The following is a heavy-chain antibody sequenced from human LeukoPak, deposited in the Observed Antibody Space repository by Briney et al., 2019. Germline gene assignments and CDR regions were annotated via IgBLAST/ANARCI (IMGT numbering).Heavy chain of an antibody. V-gene: IGHV4-34*01. CDR3: ARRPYGDYRIWFSYYYYYMDV. CDR2: INHSGST. J-gene: IGHJ6*03. D-gene: IGHD4-17*01. CDR1: GGSFSGYY. Sequence: PSETLSLTCAVYGGSFSGYYWSWIRQPPGKGLEWIGEINHSGSTNYNPSLKSRVTISVDTSKNQFSLKLSSVTAADTAVYYCARRPYGDYRIWFSYYYYYMDVWGKGTTVTISS.